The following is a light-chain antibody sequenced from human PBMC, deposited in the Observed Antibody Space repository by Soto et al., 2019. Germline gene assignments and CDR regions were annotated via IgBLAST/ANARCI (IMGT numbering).Light chain of an antibody. CDR2: ATS. CDR3: QQSYSVPRT. V-gene: IGKV1-39*01. J-gene: IGKJ4*01. CDR1: QSITRY. Sequence: DFQMTQSPSSLSASVGDRVNITCRASQSITRYLNWYQQKPGKAPNLLIYATSNLQTGVPLRFIGSGFGTDFTLTINNLQPEDFATYYCQQSYSVPRTFGGGTKVEI.